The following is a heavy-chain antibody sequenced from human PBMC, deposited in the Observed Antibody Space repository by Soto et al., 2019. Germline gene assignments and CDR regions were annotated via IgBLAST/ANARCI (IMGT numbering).Heavy chain of an antibody. J-gene: IGHJ6*02. D-gene: IGHD2-2*01. Sequence: QMQLVQSGPEVKKPGTSVKVSCKASGFTFTSSAMQWVRQARGQRLEWIGWIVVGSGNTNYAQKFQERVTITRDMSTSKAYMELSSLRSEDTAVYYCAAVRYCSSTSCYSTYDYYYYSMDVWGPGTTVTVSS. CDR1: GFTFTSSA. CDR3: AAVRYCSSTSCYSTYDYYYYSMDV. CDR2: IVVGSGNT. V-gene: IGHV1-58*02.